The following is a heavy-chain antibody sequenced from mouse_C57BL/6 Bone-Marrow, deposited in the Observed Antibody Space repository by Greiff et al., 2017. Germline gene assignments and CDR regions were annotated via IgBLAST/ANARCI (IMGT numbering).Heavy chain of an antibody. D-gene: IGHD1-1*01. Sequence: EVKLMESGGDLVKPGGSLKLSCAASGFTFSSYGMSWVRQTPDKRLEWVATISSGGSYTYYPDSVKGRFTISRDNAKNTLYLQMSSLKSEDTAVYYCARHHLITTVEPPWFAYWGQGTLVTVSA. V-gene: IGHV5-6*01. CDR3: ARHHLITTVEPPWFAY. CDR1: GFTFSSYG. J-gene: IGHJ3*01. CDR2: ISSGGSYT.